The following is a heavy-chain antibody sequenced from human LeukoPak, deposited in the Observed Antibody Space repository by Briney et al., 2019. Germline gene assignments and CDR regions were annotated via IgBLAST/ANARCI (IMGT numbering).Heavy chain of an antibody. CDR3: ARPKYTTSSFDHHYGLDV. D-gene: IGHD2-2*02. V-gene: IGHV1-3*01. J-gene: IGHJ6*02. CDR2: VNGGNGNT. CDR1: GYSFTTYT. Sequence: EASVKVSCKASGYSFTTYTMHWVRQAPGQRLEWMGWVNGGNGNTEYSEKFQGRLTIGRDTSASTAYMELSSLKSEDTAVYYCARPKYTTSSFDHHYGLDVWGQGTRVIVSS.